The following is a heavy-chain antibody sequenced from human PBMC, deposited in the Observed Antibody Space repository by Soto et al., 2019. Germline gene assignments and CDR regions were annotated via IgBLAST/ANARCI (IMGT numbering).Heavy chain of an antibody. V-gene: IGHV3-7*04. D-gene: IGHD3-10*01. CDR3: ARDPPYGSGTSQNYGMDA. CDR2: IKQDGGET. Sequence: PGGSLRLSCAASGFTFSSYWMSWVRQAPGKGLEWVANIKQDGGETYYVDSVKGRFTISRDNAKNSLYLQMNSLRAEDTAVYYCARDPPYGSGTSQNYGMDAWGQGTTVTVSS. J-gene: IGHJ6*02. CDR1: GFTFSSYW.